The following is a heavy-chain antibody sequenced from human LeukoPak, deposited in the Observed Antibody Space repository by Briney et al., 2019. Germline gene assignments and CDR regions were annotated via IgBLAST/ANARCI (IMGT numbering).Heavy chain of an antibody. J-gene: IGHJ4*02. D-gene: IGHD6-13*01. CDR1: GGSISSYY. Sequence: SETLSLTCTVCGGSISSYYWSWIRQPGGKGLEGIGRIYTSGSTNYNPSLKSLVTMSVDTSKNQFSLKLSSVTAADTAVYYCARDSRAAAGVVDYWGQGTLVTVSP. CDR3: ARDSRAAAGVVDY. V-gene: IGHV4-4*07. CDR2: IYTSGST.